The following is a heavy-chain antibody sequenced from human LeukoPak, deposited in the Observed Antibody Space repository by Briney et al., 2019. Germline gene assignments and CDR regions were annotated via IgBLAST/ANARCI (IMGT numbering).Heavy chain of an antibody. CDR2: IIPGIGIT. V-gene: IGHV1-3*01. CDR3: ARSPVEFPHYPESSDAGGDWFAP. D-gene: IGHD1-26*01. Sequence: ASVKVSCKASGYTFTSYAMNWVRQAPGQRLEWMGWIIPGIGITKYSQKFQGRVTITTDKSANTAYMELSSLRSEDTAVYYCARSPVEFPHYPESSDAGGDWFAPWGQGTLVTVSS. CDR1: GYTFTSYA. J-gene: IGHJ5*02.